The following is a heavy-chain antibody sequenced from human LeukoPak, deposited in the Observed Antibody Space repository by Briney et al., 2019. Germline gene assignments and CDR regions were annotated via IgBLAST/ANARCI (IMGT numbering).Heavy chain of an antibody. CDR1: GFTFSSYA. J-gene: IGHJ4*02. CDR2: ISGSGGST. Sequence: GGSLRLFCAASGFTFSSYAMSWVRQAPGKGLEWVSAISGSGGSTYYADSVKGRFTISRDNSKNTLYLQMNSLRAEDTAVYYCAKVGFIGVPAARFDYWGQGTLVTVSS. CDR3: AKVGFIGVPAARFDY. D-gene: IGHD2-2*01. V-gene: IGHV3-23*01.